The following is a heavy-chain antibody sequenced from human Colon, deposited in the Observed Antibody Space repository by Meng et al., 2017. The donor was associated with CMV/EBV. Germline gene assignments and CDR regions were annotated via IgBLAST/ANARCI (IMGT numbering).Heavy chain of an antibody. D-gene: IGHD3-9*01. V-gene: IGHV3-23*01. Sequence: GGSLRLSCAASGFTFSSSVMSWVRQAPGKGLQWVATISGSGRDTFYEDSLQGRFSISRDNSKNTLLLQMTSLRAEDTAVYYCARPGEHYDLVTGYFHTTYYFDYWGQGTLVTVSS. CDR3: ARPGEHYDLVTGYFHTTYYFDY. CDR2: ISGSGRDT. CDR1: GFTFSSSV. J-gene: IGHJ4*02.